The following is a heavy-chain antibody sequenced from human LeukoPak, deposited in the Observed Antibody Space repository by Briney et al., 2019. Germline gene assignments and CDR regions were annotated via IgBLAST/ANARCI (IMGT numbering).Heavy chain of an antibody. V-gene: IGHV1-46*01. Sequence: GASVKVSCKASGYTFTSYYMHWVRQAPGQGLEWMGIINPSGGSTSYAQKFQVRVTMTRDTSTSTVHMELSSLRSEDTAVYYCARVSSGYEGSDYWGQGTLVTVSS. CDR3: ARVSSGYEGSDY. J-gene: IGHJ4*02. CDR2: INPSGGST. CDR1: GYTFTSYY. D-gene: IGHD5-12*01.